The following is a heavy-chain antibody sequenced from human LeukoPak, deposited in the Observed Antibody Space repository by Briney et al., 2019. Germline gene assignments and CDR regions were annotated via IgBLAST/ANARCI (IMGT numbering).Heavy chain of an antibody. V-gene: IGHV4-31*03. CDR3: ARDRVPAAIVQGFVVSHYYYGMDV. J-gene: IGHJ6*02. CDR2: IYYSGST. CDR1: GGSISSGGYY. Sequence: PSETLSLTCTVSGGSISSGGYYWSWIRQHPGKGLEWIGYIYYSGSTYYNPSLKSRVTISVDTSKNQFSLKLSSVTAADTAVYYCARDRVPAAIVQGFVVSHYYYGMDVWGQGTTVTVSS. D-gene: IGHD2-2*01.